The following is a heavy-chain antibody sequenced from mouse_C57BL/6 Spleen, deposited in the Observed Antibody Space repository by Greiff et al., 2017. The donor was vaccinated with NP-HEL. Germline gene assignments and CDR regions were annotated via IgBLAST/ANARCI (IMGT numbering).Heavy chain of an antibody. CDR2: IRNKANCYTT. J-gene: IGHJ4*01. CDR1: GFTFTDYY. D-gene: IGHD2-3*01. CDR3: ARYYEYYAMYY. Sequence: EVKVVESGGGLVQPGGSLSLSCAASGFTFTDYYMSWVRQPPGKALEWLGFIRNKANCYTTEYSASVKGRFTISMDNSQSILYLQMNALRAEDSATYYCARYYEYYAMYYWGQGTSVTVSS. V-gene: IGHV7-3*01.